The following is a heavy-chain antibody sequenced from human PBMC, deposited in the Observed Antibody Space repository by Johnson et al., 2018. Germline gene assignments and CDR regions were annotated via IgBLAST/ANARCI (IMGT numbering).Heavy chain of an antibody. D-gene: IGHD4-17*01. CDR3: AKALNGDYNYYYDMDV. CDR1: GFTFSNYG. Sequence: EVQLLETGGGVVQPGRSLRLSCAASGFTFSNYGMHWVRQAPGKGLEWVSAISGSGGSTYYADSVKGRFTISRDNSKNTRYLQMNSRRAEDTAVNYCAKALNGDYNYYYDMDVWGKGTTFTVSS. CDR2: ISGSGGST. J-gene: IGHJ6*03. V-gene: IGHV3-23*01.